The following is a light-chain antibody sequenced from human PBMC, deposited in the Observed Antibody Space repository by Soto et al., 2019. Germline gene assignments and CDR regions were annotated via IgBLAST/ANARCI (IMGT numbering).Light chain of an antibody. J-gene: IGKJ1*01. V-gene: IGKV1-5*03. CDR3: QHYNSYSEA. CDR2: KAS. CDR1: QTISSW. Sequence: DIHMAQSPSTLSGYVWEVVTITCRARQTISSWLAWYQQKPGKALKLLIYKASTLKSGVPSRFSGGGSGTEFTLTISSLQPDDFATYYCQHYNSYSEAFGQGTKVDIK.